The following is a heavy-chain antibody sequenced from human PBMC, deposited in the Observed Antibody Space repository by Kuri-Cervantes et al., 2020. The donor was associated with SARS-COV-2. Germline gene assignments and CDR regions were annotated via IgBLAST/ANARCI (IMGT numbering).Heavy chain of an antibody. J-gene: IGHJ4*02. CDR3: ARRITMVRVAWVYFDY. CDR1: GFTFSDYY. Sequence: GGSLRLSCAASGFTFSDYYMSWVRQAPGKGLEWVSVIYNGGSTYYADSVKGRFTISRDNSKNTLYLQMNSLRAEDTAVYYCARRITMVRVAWVYFDYWGQGTLVTVSS. CDR2: IYNGGST. V-gene: IGHV3-53*01. D-gene: IGHD3-10*01.